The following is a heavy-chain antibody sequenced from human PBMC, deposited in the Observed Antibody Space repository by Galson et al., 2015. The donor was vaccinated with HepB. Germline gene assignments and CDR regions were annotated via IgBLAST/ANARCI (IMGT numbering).Heavy chain of an antibody. CDR1: GGTFNSYA. J-gene: IGHJ6*02. CDR3: AGDGPRTGPFHYGMDV. Sequence: SVKVSCKASGGTFNSYAISWVRQAPGQGLEWVGGIIPIFGTANYAQKFQGRVTITADKSTSTAYMELSSLRSEDTAVDYCAGDGPRTGPFHYGMDVWGQGTTVTVSS. D-gene: IGHD1-14*01. CDR2: IIPIFGTA. V-gene: IGHV1-69*06.